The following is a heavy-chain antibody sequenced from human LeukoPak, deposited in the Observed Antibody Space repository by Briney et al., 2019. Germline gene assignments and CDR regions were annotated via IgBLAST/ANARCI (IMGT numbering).Heavy chain of an antibody. CDR1: VYIFTSYA. J-gene: IGHJ4*02. V-gene: IGHV1-3*04. Sequence: ASVKVSCKASVYIFTSYAMHWVRQTPGQRLEWMGWINTGNGNTKYSQRFQGRVTITRDTSASTAYMELSSLRSEDTAVYYCASDEHYGSGGGDYWGQGTLVTVSS. CDR3: ASDEHYGSGGGDY. D-gene: IGHD3-10*01. CDR2: INTGNGNT.